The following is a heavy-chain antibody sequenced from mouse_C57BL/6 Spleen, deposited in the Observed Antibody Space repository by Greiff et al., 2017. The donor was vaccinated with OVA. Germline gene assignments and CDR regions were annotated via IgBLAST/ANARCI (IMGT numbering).Heavy chain of an antibody. J-gene: IGHJ1*03. D-gene: IGHD2-5*01. Sequence: EVKVEESGGGLVKPGGSLKLSCAASGFTFSSYTMSWVRQTPEKRLEWVATISGGGGNTYYPDSVKGRFTISRDNAKNTLYLQMSSLRSEDTALYYCARGGSNYVGYFDVWGTGTTVTVSS. CDR2: ISGGGGNT. CDR1: GFTFSSYT. V-gene: IGHV5-9*01. CDR3: ARGGSNYVGYFDV.